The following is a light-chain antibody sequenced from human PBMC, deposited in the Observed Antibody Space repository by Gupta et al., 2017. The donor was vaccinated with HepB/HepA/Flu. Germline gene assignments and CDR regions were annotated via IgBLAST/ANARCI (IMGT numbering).Light chain of an antibody. CDR2: GTS. V-gene: IGKV3-20*01. CDR1: QSVSSSY. J-gene: IGKJ1*01. CDR3: HQDYASPRT. Sequence: EIVLTQSPGTLSLSPGERATLSCRASQSVSSSYLAWYQQKPGQAPRLLIYGTSNSATGIPDRFSGSGSGTDFTLTIIRFEPEDIAVYYCHQDYASPRTFGQGTKVEIK.